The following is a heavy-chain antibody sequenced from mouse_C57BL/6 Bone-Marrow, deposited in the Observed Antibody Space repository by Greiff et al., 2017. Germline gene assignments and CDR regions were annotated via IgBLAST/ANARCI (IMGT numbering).Heavy chain of an antibody. CDR3: ARTGGYALCYFDY. Sequence: QVQLQQPGAELVRPGASVKMSCKASGYTFTSYWITWVKQRPGHGLEWIGDIYPGSGCTNYNEKFQGKATLTVDTSSSTAYMQLSSLTSEDSAFDYCARTGGYALCYFDYWGQGTTLTVSS. CDR1: GYTFTSYW. D-gene: IGHD1-2*01. CDR2: IYPGSGCT. J-gene: IGHJ2*01. V-gene: IGHV1-55*01.